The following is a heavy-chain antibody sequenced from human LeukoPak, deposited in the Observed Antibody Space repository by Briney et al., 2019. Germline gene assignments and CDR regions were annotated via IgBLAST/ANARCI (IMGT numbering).Heavy chain of an antibody. V-gene: IGHV4-61*02. D-gene: IGHD3-10*01. CDR1: GDSISSGTYY. CDR2: IHRSGIT. J-gene: IGHJ4*02. Sequence: TSQTLSLTCTVSGDSISSGTYYWTWIRQPAGKGLEWIGRIHRSGITNYNPSLKSRVTISVDTSKNQFSLKLSSVTAADTAVYYCASLYYGSGSYSNYYFDYWGQGTLVTVSS. CDR3: ASLYYGSGSYSNYYFDY.